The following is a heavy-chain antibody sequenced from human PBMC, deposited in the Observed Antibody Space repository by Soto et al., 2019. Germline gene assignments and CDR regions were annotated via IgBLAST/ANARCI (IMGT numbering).Heavy chain of an antibody. Sequence: AQLVESGGGVVQPGTSLRLSCAASGFTFNTYGMHWVRQAPGKGLEWVAFISYDGSNEYYADSVKGRFTLSRDNSKNAVFLQMNSLRGEDTAVYYCAKSLAVAAGWFDPWGQGALVTVSS. CDR3: AKSLAVAAGWFDP. D-gene: IGHD6-19*01. J-gene: IGHJ5*02. V-gene: IGHV3-30*18. CDR2: ISYDGSNE. CDR1: GFTFNTYG.